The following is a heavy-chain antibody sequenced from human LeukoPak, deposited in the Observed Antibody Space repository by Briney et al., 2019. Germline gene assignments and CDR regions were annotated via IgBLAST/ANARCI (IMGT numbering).Heavy chain of an antibody. Sequence: SETLSLTCTVSGYSISSGYYWGWIRQPPGKGLEWIGSIYHSGSTYYNPSLKSRVTISVDTSKNQFSLKLSSVTAADTAVYYCASYGSGSYLIDYWGQGTLVTVSS. CDR3: ASYGSGSYLIDY. J-gene: IGHJ4*02. V-gene: IGHV4-38-2*02. CDR2: IYHSGST. CDR1: GYSISSGYY. D-gene: IGHD3-10*01.